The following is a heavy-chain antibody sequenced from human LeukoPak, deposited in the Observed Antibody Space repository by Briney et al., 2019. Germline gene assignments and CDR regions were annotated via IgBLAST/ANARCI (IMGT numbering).Heavy chain of an antibody. CDR1: GFTVSSNF. D-gene: IGHD3-22*01. V-gene: IGHV3-66*04. CDR3: ARHDSSGYPGRLHGMVV. Sequence: GGSLRLSCAASGFTVSSNFTSWVRQAPGKGLEWVSVLYSGGSTYYAESVKGRFTISRDNSKNTLYLQLNSLRAEDTAVYYCARHDSSGYPGRLHGMVVWGQGTTVTASS. CDR2: LYSGGST. J-gene: IGHJ6*02.